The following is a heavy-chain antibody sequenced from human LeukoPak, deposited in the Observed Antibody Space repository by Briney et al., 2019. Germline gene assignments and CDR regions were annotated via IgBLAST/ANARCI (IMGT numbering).Heavy chain of an antibody. V-gene: IGHV3-9*01. D-gene: IGHD3-10*01. Sequence: PGRSLRLSCAASGFTFDDYAMHWVRQAPGKGLEWVSGISWNSGSIGYADSVKGRFTISRDNAKNSLYLQMNSLRAEDTALYYCAREAFQFGQYYFDYWGQGTPVTVSS. CDR2: ISWNSGSI. CDR3: AREAFQFGQYYFDY. CDR1: GFTFDDYA. J-gene: IGHJ4*02.